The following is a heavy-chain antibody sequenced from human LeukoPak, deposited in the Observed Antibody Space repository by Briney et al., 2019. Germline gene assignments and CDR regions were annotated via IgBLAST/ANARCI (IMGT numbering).Heavy chain of an antibody. CDR3: ASSNYDFWSGYSWFDP. D-gene: IGHD3-3*01. Sequence: PSGTLSLTCTVSGGSISSYYWSWIRQPPGKGLEWIGYIYYSGSTNYNPSLKSRVTISVDTSKNQFSLKLSSVTAADTAVYYCASSNYDFWSGYSWFDPWGQGTLVTVSS. J-gene: IGHJ5*02. CDR1: GGSISSYY. V-gene: IGHV4-59*01. CDR2: IYYSGST.